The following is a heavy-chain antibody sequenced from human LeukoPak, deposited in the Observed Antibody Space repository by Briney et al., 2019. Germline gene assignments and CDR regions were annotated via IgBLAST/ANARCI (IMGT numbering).Heavy chain of an antibody. CDR2: ISSSGSTI. CDR1: GFTFSDYY. D-gene: IGHD3-16*02. J-gene: IGHJ4*02. Sequence: PGGSLRLSCAASGFTFSDYYMSLIRQAPGKGLEWVSYISSSGSTIYYADSVKGRFTISRDNAKNSLYLQMNSLRAEDTAVYYYARDTGGDYVWGSYRYYFDYWGQGTLVTVSS. V-gene: IGHV3-11*01. CDR3: ARDTGGDYVWGSYRYYFDY.